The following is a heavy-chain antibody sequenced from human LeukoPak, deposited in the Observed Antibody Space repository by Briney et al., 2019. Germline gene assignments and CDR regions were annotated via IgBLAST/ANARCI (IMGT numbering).Heavy chain of an antibody. J-gene: IGHJ6*03. V-gene: IGHV3-20*01. CDR2: INWKGSST. D-gene: IGHD3-3*01. CDR3: AKIRFGDYYYYMDV. CDR1: GFTFSSYT. Sequence: GGSLRLSCAASGFTFSSYTMNWVRQAPGKGLEWVSGINWKGSSTGYADSVKGRFTISRDNAKNSLYLQMNSLRAEDTALYHCAKIRFGDYYYYMDVWGKGTTVTVSS.